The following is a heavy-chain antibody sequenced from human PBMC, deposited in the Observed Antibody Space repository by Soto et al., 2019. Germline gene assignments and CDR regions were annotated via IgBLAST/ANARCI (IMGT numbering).Heavy chain of an antibody. J-gene: IGHJ4*02. V-gene: IGHV3-30*18. D-gene: IGHD5-18*01. CDR1: GFSLSYYG. CDR3: AKGGKGGYSYGEHIDY. CDR2: ISLDGRKK. Sequence: QVQLVESGGGVVQPGRSLRLSCAASGFSLSYYGIHWVRQAPGKGLEWVAIISLDGRKKYYADSLKGRFTISRDNSENTVYLQMNSLRDEDTAVYYCAKGGKGGYSYGEHIDYCGQGTLVTVSS.